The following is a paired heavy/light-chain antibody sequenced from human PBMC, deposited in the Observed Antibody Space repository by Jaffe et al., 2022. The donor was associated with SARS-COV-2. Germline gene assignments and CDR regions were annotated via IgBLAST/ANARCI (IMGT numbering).Heavy chain of an antibody. CDR2: IYSGGST. Sequence: EVQLVESGGDLVQPGGSLRLSCAASGFTVRSKYMSWVRQAPGKGLEWVAVIYSGGSTYYADSVKGRFTISRDNSKNTLYLQMNSLRAEDTAVYYCASRPHGDYPYFDYWGQGTLVIVSS. V-gene: IGHV3-66*02. J-gene: IGHJ4*02. D-gene: IGHD4-17*01. CDR1: GFTVRSKY. CDR3: ASRPHGDYPYFDY.
Light chain of an antibody. J-gene: IGLJ1*01. CDR3: SSYTSSNTLV. Sequence: QSALTQPASVSGSPGQSITISCTGTSSDVGSYNSVSWYQQHPGKAPKLMIYDVSSRPSGVSNRFSGSKSGNTASLTISGLQAEDEADYYCSSYTSSNTLVFGTGTKVTVL. V-gene: IGLV2-14*01. CDR1: SSDVGSYNS. CDR2: DVS.